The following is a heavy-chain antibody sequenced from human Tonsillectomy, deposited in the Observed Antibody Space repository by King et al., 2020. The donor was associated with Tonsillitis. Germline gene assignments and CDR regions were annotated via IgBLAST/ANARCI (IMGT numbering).Heavy chain of an antibody. CDR2: IYWDDDN. D-gene: IGHD2-2*02. CDR3: AHTPDCSSTSCYNYFDY. CDR1: GFSLSTSGVG. V-gene: IGHV2-5*02. J-gene: IGHJ4*02. Sequence: ITLKESGPTLVKPTQTLTLTCTFSGFSLSTSGVGVGWIRQPPGKALEWLAPIYWDDDNRYSPFLKSRLTITKDTSKNQVVLTMTNMDPVDTATYYCAHTPDCSSTSCYNYFDYWGQGTLVTVSS.